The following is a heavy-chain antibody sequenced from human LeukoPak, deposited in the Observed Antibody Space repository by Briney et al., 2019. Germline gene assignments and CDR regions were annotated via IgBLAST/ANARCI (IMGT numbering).Heavy chain of an antibody. CDR2: ISAYNGNT. V-gene: IGHV1-18*03. Sequence: ASVKVSCKASGYTFTTYGINWVRQAPGQGLEWMGWISAYNGNTNYPQKLQGRVTVTTDTSTSTAHMELRSLRSDDMAVYYCARTAPGTSLGGYYYYMDVWGKGTTVTVSS. D-gene: IGHD1/OR15-1a*01. CDR1: GYTFTTYG. CDR3: ARTAPGTSLGGYYYYMDV. J-gene: IGHJ6*03.